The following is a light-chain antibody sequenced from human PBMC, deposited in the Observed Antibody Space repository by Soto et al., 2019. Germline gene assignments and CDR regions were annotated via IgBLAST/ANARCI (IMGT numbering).Light chain of an antibody. CDR3: QQSFTTPYT. Sequence: DIQMTQSPSSLSASVGDRVTITCRASQTIAMYVSWFQQKPGKAPKPLIYTTSSLQSGVPPRFSGSGSETDFTLTISRLQPEDSATYYCQQSFTTPYTFGQGTKVDIK. CDR2: TTS. J-gene: IGKJ2*01. CDR1: QTIAMY. V-gene: IGKV1-39*01.